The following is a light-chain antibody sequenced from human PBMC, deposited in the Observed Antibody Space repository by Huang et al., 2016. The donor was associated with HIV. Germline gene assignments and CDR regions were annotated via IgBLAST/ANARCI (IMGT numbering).Light chain of an antibody. CDR1: QTISSS. V-gene: IGKV6-21*02. CDR2: YAS. Sequence: EIVLTQSPDFQSVTPKEKVTITCRASQTISSSLHWYQQKPGQSPKLIIKYASQSIAGVPSRFSGSESGTDFTLTIDNLEAEDAAMYYCHQSSTLPLTFGQGTKVEIK. CDR3: HQSSTLPLT. J-gene: IGKJ1*01.